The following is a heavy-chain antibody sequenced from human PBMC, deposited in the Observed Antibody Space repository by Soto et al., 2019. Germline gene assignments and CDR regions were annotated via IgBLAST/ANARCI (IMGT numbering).Heavy chain of an antibody. CDR3: ARRYDFWSGYHYYYGMDV. CDR1: GYSFTSYW. D-gene: IGHD3-3*01. J-gene: IGHJ6*02. CDR2: IYPGDSDT. V-gene: IGHV5-51*01. Sequence: GESLKISCKGSGYSFTSYWIGWVRQMPGKGLEWMGIIYPGDSDTRYSPSFQGQVTISADKSTSTAYLQWSSLKASDTAMYYCARRYDFWSGYHYYYGMDVWGQGTTVTVSS.